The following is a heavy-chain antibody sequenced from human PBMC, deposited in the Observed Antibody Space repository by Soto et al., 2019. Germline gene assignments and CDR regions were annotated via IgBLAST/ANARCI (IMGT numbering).Heavy chain of an antibody. CDR1: GGSISSGGYY. Sequence: SETLSLTCTVSGGSISSGGYYWSWNRQNPGTGLEWIGYISYSGSTNYNPSLKSRVTISVDTSKNQFSLKLSSVTAADTAVYYCARHHDSWGQGTLVTVSS. V-gene: IGHV4-61*08. CDR3: ARHHDS. J-gene: IGHJ4*02. CDR2: ISYSGST.